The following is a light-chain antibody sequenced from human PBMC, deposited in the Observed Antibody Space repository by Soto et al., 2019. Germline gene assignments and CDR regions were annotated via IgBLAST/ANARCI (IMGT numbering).Light chain of an antibody. CDR1: QAISSN. J-gene: IGKJ5*01. CDR2: GAS. Sequence: EIVMTQSPATLSVSRGERATLSCRANQAISSNLAWYQQKPGQAPRLLIYGASTRATGIPDRFSGSGSGTDFTLTINSLQPEDFATYYCQQLHSYPFTFGQGTRLEI. V-gene: IGKV3-15*01. CDR3: QQLHSYPFT.